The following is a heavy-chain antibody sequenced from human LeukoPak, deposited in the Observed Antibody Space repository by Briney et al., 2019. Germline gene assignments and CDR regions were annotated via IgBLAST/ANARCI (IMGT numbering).Heavy chain of an antibody. D-gene: IGHD2-21*02. V-gene: IGHV5-51*01. Sequence: GESLKISCKGSGYSFTSYWIGWVRQMPGKGLEWMGIIYSGDSDTRYSPSFQGQVTISADKSISTAYLQWSSLKASDTAMYYCARVPYCGGDCYHDAFDIWGQGTMVTVSS. J-gene: IGHJ3*02. CDR3: ARVPYCGGDCYHDAFDI. CDR2: IYSGDSDT. CDR1: GYSFTSYW.